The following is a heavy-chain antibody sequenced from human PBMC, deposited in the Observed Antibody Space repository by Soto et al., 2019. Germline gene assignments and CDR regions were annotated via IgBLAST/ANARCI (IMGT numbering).Heavy chain of an antibody. Sequence: SEALSLTCTVSGGSISSYCWSWIRQPPGKGLEWIGYIYYSGSTNYNPSLKSRVTISVDPSRNQFSLKLTSVTAADTAVYYCGREGGGCRFDYWGQGTLVTVSS. CDR1: GGSISSYC. CDR2: IYYSGST. CDR3: GREGGGCRFDY. J-gene: IGHJ4*02. V-gene: IGHV4-59*01. D-gene: IGHD2-15*01.